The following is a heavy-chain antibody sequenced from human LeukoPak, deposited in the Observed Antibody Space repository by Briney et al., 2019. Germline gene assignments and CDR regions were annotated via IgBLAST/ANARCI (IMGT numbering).Heavy chain of an antibody. J-gene: IGHJ2*01. CDR3: ARRAYYDTSGYSPASGYFDL. D-gene: IGHD3-22*01. Sequence: SETLSLTCTVSGGSIFSYYFNWIRQPPGKGLEWIGYIYSNGITNYNPSPRSRGTISIATSKNQVSLRLRSVTAADTAIYYCARRAYYDTSGYSPASGYFDLWGRGTLVTVSS. CDR1: GGSIFSYY. CDR2: IYSNGIT. V-gene: IGHV4-4*08.